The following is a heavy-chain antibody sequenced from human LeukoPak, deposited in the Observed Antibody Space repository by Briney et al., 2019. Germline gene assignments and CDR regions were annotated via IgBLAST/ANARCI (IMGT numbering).Heavy chain of an antibody. CDR3: ATVRANRFDYYYGMDV. CDR2: VSRSGDST. Sequence: PGGSLRLSCAASGFTFSSYAMSWVRQAPGKGLEWVSSVSRSGDSTSYADSVKQRFTISRDNSKNTLYLQMNSLRAEDTAVYYCATVRANRFDYYYGMDVWGQGTTVTVSS. CDR1: GFTFSSYA. J-gene: IGHJ6*02. D-gene: IGHD4/OR15-4a*01. V-gene: IGHV3-23*01.